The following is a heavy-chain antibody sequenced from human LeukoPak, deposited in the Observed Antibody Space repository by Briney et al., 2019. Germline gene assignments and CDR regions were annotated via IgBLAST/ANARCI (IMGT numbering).Heavy chain of an antibody. CDR3: TRKSGAFSPFGF. V-gene: IGHV4-4*02. J-gene: IGHJ4*02. CDR1: GXSITTTNR. CDR2: VHLSGAT. D-gene: IGHD1-26*01. Sequence: PSGTLSLTCAVSGXSITTTNRWSWVRPPPGKGLEWIGEVHLSGATNYNLSLESRVSMSIDKSKNHLSLEVTSVTAADTAIYYCTRKSGAFSPFGFWGQGTLVTVSS.